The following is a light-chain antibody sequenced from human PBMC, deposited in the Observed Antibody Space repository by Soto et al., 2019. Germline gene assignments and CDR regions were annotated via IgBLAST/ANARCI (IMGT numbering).Light chain of an antibody. J-gene: IGKJ1*01. CDR2: RAS. CDR3: QQYNSYWWT. V-gene: IGKV1-5*03. Sequence: DIQMTQSPSTLAASVGDRVTITCRASQSISSWLAWYQQKPGKAPKLLIYRASSLESGVPSRFSGSGSGTEFTLTISSLQPDYFATYYCQQYNSYWWTFGQGTKVEIK. CDR1: QSISSW.